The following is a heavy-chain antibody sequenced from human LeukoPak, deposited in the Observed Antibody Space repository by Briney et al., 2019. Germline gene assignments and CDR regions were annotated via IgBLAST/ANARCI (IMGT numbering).Heavy chain of an antibody. J-gene: IGHJ4*02. V-gene: IGHV4-28*01. D-gene: IGHD3-3*02. CDR2: IFYAGST. Sequence: SETLSLTCAVSGYSISSNHWWGWIRQPPGKGLEWIGYIFYAGSTHYNPSLKSRVTMSVDTSKNQFSLRLSSVTAVDTAVYYCARIGPILGAAWVDYWGQGTLVRVSS. CDR3: ARIGPILGAAWVDY. CDR1: GYSISSNHW.